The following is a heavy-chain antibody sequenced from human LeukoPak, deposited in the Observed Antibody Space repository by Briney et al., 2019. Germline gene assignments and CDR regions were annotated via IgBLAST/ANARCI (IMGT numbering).Heavy chain of an antibody. CDR1: GYTFTSYG. CDR3: ARGGGSSPKKPNYYYYYMDV. V-gene: IGHV1-18*01. CDR2: ISAYNGNT. Sequence: GASVKVSCKASGYTFTSYGISWVRQAPGQGLEWMGWISAYNGNTNYAQKLQGRVTMTTDTSTCTAYMELRSLRSEDTAVYYCARGGGSSPKKPNYYYYYMDVWGKGTTVTISS. D-gene: IGHD6-13*01. J-gene: IGHJ6*03.